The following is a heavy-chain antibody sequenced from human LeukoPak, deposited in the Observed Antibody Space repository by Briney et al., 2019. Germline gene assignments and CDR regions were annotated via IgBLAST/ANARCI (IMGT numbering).Heavy chain of an antibody. CDR3: SLRYCSGTSCPGY. V-gene: IGHV3-15*01. CDR1: GFTFSDAW. CDR2: IKSSADGGAT. J-gene: IGHJ4*02. D-gene: IGHD2-8*02. Sequence: PGGSLRLSCAASGFTFSDAWLSWVRQAPGKGLEWVDRIKSSADGGATDYAAPVKGRFTVSRDDSKDTLYLQMNSLKTEDTAVYYCSLRYCSGTSCPGYWGQGTLVTVSS.